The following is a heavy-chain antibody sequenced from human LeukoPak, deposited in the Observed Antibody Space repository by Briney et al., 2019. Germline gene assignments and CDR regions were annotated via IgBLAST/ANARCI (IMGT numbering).Heavy chain of an antibody. CDR2: IYSGGST. CDR1: GFTFSSYS. J-gene: IGHJ4*02. V-gene: IGHV3-66*02. D-gene: IGHD2-15*01. Sequence: GGSLRLSCAASGFTFSSYSMNWVRQAPGKGLEWVSVIYSGGSTYYADSVKGRFTISRDNSKNTLYLQMNSLRPEDTAVYYCAREDCSGGSCYSGPFDYWGQGTLVTVSS. CDR3: AREDCSGGSCYSGPFDY.